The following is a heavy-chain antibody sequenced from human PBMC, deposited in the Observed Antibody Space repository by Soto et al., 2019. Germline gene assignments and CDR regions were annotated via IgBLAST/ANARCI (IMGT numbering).Heavy chain of an antibody. J-gene: IGHJ6*02. CDR3: AKKGALRPSNHFYELEV. D-gene: IGHD5-12*01. CDR1: GFIFSSCA. CDR2: ISGSGATT. Sequence: EVQLLESGGGLVQRGGSLRLSCAASGFIFSSCAMSWVRQAPGKGLEWVSSISGSGATTYYADSVKGRFTISRDNSKDTVNLASNSLRADDTAVYYCAKKGALRPSNHFYELEVWGQGTTVIVSS. V-gene: IGHV3-23*01.